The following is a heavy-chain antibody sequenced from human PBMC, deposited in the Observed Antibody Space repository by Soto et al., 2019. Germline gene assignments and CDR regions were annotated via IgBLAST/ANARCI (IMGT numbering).Heavy chain of an antibody. D-gene: IGHD3-10*01. CDR2: IYYSGSN. J-gene: IGHJ6*02. V-gene: IGHV4-39*01. CDR1: GVSISSSSYY. Sequence: AGTLSLTCTVSGVSISSSSYYWGWIRQPPGKGLEWIGSIYYSGSNYYNPSLKSRVTISVDTSKNQFSLKLSSVTAADTAVYYCGRARRAGGYYSYGMDVWGQGTTVTVSS. CDR3: GRARRAGGYYSYGMDV.